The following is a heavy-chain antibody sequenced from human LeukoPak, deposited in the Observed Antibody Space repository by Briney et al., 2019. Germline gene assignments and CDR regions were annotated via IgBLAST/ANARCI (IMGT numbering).Heavy chain of an antibody. CDR2: ISGSGTGT. J-gene: IGHJ3*02. V-gene: IGHV3-23*01. CDR1: GFIFSRYA. Sequence: GGPLRLSCAASGFIFSRYAMSRVRQAPGKGLEWVSPISGSGTGTYYADSVKGRFTISRDNSKNTLSLQMNSLRAEDTAVYYCAKYRGSDYVADAFDIWGQGTMVTVSS. CDR3: AKYRGSDYVADAFDI. D-gene: IGHD1-26*01.